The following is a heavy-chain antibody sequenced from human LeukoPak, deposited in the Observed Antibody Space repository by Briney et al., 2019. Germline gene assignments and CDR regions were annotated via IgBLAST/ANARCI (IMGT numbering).Heavy chain of an antibody. Sequence: GGSLRLSCAASGFTFRTCAMNWVRQAPGKGLEWVSYISGSGSTKYYADSVKGRFSISRDNAKNSLFLQMNSLRAEDTAVYYCAREGNSYGDNFFDYWGQGTLVTVSS. D-gene: IGHD5-18*01. CDR1: GFTFRTCA. J-gene: IGHJ4*02. CDR3: AREGNSYGDNFFDY. V-gene: IGHV3-48*03. CDR2: ISGSGSTK.